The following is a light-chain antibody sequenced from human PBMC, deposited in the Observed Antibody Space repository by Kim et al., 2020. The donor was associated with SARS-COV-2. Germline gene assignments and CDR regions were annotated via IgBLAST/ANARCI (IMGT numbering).Light chain of an antibody. CDR3: NSRDSNDNVV. CDR1: SLRSYY. V-gene: IGLV3-19*01. Sequence: VALGQTVRITYQGDSLRSYYATWYQPKPGQAPILVIYGKNNRPSGIPDRFSGSSSGNTASLTITGTQAGDEADYYCNSRDSNDNVVFGGGTKLTVL. CDR2: GKN. J-gene: IGLJ2*01.